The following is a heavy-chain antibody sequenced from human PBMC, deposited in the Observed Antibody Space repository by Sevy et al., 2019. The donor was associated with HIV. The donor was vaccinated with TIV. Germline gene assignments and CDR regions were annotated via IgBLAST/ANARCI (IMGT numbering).Heavy chain of an antibody. V-gene: IGHV1-18*01. CDR2: ISAYNGNT. CDR3: ARVTDSSGYYYLYYYYYYGMDV. CDR1: GYTFTSYG. D-gene: IGHD3-22*01. J-gene: IGHJ6*02. Sequence: ASVNVSCKASGYTFTSYGISWVRQAPGQGLEWMGWISAYNGNTNYAQKLQGRVTMTTDTSTSTAYMELRSLRSDDTAVYYCARVTDSSGYYYLYYYYYYGMDVWGQGTTVTVSS.